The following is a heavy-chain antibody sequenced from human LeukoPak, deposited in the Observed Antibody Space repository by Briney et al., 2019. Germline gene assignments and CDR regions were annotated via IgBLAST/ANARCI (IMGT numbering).Heavy chain of an antibody. Sequence: GGSLRLSCAASGFTFSSYSMNWVRQAPGKGLEWVSSISSSSSYIYYADSVKGRFTISRDNAKNSLYLQMNSLRAEDTAVYYCARGPDGGPYDRAYGMDVWGQGTTVTVSS. CDR3: ARGPDGGPYDRAYGMDV. V-gene: IGHV3-21*01. CDR2: ISSSSSYI. D-gene: IGHD3-22*01. J-gene: IGHJ6*02. CDR1: GFTFSSYS.